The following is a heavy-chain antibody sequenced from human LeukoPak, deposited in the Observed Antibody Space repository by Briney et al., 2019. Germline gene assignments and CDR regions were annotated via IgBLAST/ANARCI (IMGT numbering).Heavy chain of an antibody. Sequence: GGSLRLSCEASGFSFTTYAMSWVRQAPGKELEWVSTLSPSGVRTYYTDSVKGRFTISRDNSKNTLYLQMNSLRAEDMAVYYCAKATPILGAAAYYFDYWGQGTLVTVSS. J-gene: IGHJ4*02. V-gene: IGHV3-23*01. CDR2: LSPSGVRT. CDR1: GFSFTTYA. D-gene: IGHD1-26*01. CDR3: AKATPILGAAAYYFDY.